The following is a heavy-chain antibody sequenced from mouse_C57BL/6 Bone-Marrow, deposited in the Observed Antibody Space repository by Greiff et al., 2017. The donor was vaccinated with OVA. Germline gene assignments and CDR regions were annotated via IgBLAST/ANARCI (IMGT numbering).Heavy chain of an antibody. Sequence: VQLQQSGAELVRPGASVKLSCTASGFNIKDDYMHWVKQRPEQGLEWIGWIDPENGDTEYASKFQGKATITADTSSNTAYLQRSSLTSEDTAVYYCTTLLYYGSSYDAMDYWGQGTSVTVSS. CDR3: TTLLYYGSSYDAMDY. J-gene: IGHJ4*01. CDR1: GFNIKDDY. V-gene: IGHV14-4*01. CDR2: IDPENGDT. D-gene: IGHD1-1*01.